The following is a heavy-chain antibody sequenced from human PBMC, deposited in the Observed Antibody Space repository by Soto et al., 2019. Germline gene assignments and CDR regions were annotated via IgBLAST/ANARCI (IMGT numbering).Heavy chain of an antibody. CDR2: ISGSGGST. J-gene: IGHJ4*02. Sequence: GGPLRLSCAAPGCTFSSYAMSWVRQATEEWMEWVSAISGSGGSTYYADSGKGRFTISRDNSKNTLYLQMNSLRAEDTAVYYCAKDSPPGVPYDILTPYWGQGTLVTVSS. V-gene: IGHV3-23*01. D-gene: IGHD3-9*01. CDR3: AKDSPPGVPYDILTPY. CDR1: GCTFSSYA.